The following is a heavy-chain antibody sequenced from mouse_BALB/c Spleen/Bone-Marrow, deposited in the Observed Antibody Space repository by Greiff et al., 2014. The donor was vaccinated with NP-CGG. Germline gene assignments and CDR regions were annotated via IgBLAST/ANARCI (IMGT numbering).Heavy chain of an antibody. D-gene: IGHD1-2*01. CDR3: ARRDYGIRENYYAMDY. J-gene: IGHJ4*01. CDR2: IYPGDGDT. CDR1: GYTFTSYW. V-gene: IGHV1-87*01. Sequence: VQLQQSGAELARPGASVKLSCKASGYTFTSYWMQWVKQRPGQGLEWIGAIYPGDGDTRYTQKFKGKATLTADKSSSIAYMQLSSLASEDSAVYYCARRDYGIRENYYAMDYWGQGTSVTVSS.